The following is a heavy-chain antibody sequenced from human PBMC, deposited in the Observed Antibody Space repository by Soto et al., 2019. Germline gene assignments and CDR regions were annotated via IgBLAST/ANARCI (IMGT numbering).Heavy chain of an antibody. J-gene: IGHJ5*02. CDR2: MNPGSGDT. Sequence: ASVKVSCKASGYSFTNNDVSWVRRATGQGLEWMGWMNPGSGDTGYAQKFQGRVTMTRDISIATAYMELSSLRSDDTAIYYCARMETFGSLNWFDPWGQGTLVTVSS. D-gene: IGHD3-16*01. CDR1: GYSFTNND. CDR3: ARMETFGSLNWFDP. V-gene: IGHV1-8*01.